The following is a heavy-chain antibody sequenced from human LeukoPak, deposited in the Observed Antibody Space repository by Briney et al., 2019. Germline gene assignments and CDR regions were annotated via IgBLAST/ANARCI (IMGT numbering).Heavy chain of an antibody. Sequence: PGRSLRLSCAASGFTFSSYGIHWVRQAPGKGLEWVAVISHDGTNKYYEDSVKGRFTISRDNSKNTLYLQMNSLRAEDTAVYYCAKDWDTVHMGPGYLNYWGQGTLVTVSS. J-gene: IGHJ4*02. D-gene: IGHD5-18*01. CDR1: GFTFSSYG. V-gene: IGHV3-30*18. CDR2: ISHDGTNK. CDR3: AKDWDTVHMGPGYLNY.